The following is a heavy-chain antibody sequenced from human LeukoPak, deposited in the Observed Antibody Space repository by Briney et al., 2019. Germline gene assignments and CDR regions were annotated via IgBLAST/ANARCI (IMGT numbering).Heavy chain of an antibody. Sequence: ATVKVSCKASGGTFSSYAISWVRQAPGQGLEWMGGIIPIFGTANYAQKFQGRVTITADKSTSTAYMELSSLRSEDTAVYYCARDRSTMVRGVIGPFDPWGQGTLVTVSS. J-gene: IGHJ5*02. CDR3: ARDRSTMVRGVIGPFDP. V-gene: IGHV1-69*06. CDR2: IIPIFGTA. D-gene: IGHD3-10*01. CDR1: GGTFSSYA.